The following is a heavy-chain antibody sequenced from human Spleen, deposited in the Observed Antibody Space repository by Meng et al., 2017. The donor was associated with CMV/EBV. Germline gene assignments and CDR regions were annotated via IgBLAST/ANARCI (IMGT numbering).Heavy chain of an antibody. D-gene: IGHD5-12*01. CDR2: ISYDGSDK. J-gene: IGHJ4*02. Sequence: GGSLRLSCAASGFTLSSYAMHWVRQAPGKGLEWVAVISYDGSDKYYADSVKGRFTISRDNSKNTLYLQMNSLRAEDTAVYYCARRLHPAPDPYFDYWGQGTLVTVSS. CDR1: GFTLSSYA. CDR3: ARRLHPAPDPYFDY. V-gene: IGHV3-30*04.